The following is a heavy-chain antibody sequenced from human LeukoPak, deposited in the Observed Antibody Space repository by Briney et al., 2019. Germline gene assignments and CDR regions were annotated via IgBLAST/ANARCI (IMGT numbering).Heavy chain of an antibody. CDR3: ARAGPKQRALPDY. V-gene: IGHV1-8*01. CDR1: GYTFTSYD. CDR2: MNPNSGNA. Sequence: ASVKVSCKASGYTFTSYDINWVRQATGQGLEWMGWMNPNSGNAGYAQKFQGRVTMTRNTSISTAYMELSSLRSEDTAVYYCARAGPKQRALPDYWGQGTLVTVSS. J-gene: IGHJ4*02.